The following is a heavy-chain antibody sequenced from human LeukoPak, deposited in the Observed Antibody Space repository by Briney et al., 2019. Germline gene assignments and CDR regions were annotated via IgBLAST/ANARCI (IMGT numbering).Heavy chain of an antibody. V-gene: IGHV3-9*01. CDR1: GFTFDDYA. Sequence: GGSLRLSCAASGFTFDDYAMHWVRQAPGKGLEWVSGISWNSDGIGYADSVKGRFTISRDNAKNSLYLQMNSLRPEDTALYYCAKDRAGVGPTNFDYWGQGTLVTVSS. D-gene: IGHD1-26*01. CDR3: AKDRAGVGPTNFDY. J-gene: IGHJ4*02. CDR2: ISWNSDGI.